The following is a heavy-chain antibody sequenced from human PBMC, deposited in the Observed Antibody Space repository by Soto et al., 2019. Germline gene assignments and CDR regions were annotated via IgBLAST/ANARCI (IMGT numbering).Heavy chain of an antibody. CDR2: ISGSGGST. D-gene: IGHD6-13*01. CDR1: GFTFSSYA. V-gene: IGHV3-23*01. J-gene: IGHJ4*02. Sequence: GGSLRLSCAASGFTFSSYAMSWVRQAPGKGLEWVSAISGSGGSTYYADSVKGRFTISRDNSKNTLYLQMNSLRAEDTAVYYCAIGGYWRAAAGILDYWGQGTLVTVSS. CDR3: AIGGYWRAAAGILDY.